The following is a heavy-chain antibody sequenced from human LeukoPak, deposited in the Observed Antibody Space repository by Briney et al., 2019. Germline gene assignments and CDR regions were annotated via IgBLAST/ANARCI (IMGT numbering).Heavy chain of an antibody. CDR3: AKAGAAGDYYYYYMDV. CDR2: ISWNSGSI. CDR1: GFTFYDYA. V-gene: IGHV3-9*01. J-gene: IGHJ6*03. D-gene: IGHD6-13*01. Sequence: PGGSLRLSCAASGFTFYDYAMHWFRQAPGKGLEWVSGISWNSGSIGYADSVKGRFTTSRDNAKNSLYLRMNSLRAEDTALYYCAKAGAAGDYYYYYMDVWGKGTTVTVSS.